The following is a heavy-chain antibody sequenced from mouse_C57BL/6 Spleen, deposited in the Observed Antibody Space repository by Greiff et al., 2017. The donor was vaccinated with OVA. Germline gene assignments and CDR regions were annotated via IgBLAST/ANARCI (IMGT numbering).Heavy chain of an antibody. V-gene: IGHV1-78*01. Sequence: VQRVESDAELVKPGASVKISCKVSGYTFTDHTIHWMKQRPEQGLEWIGYIYPRDGSTKYNEKFKGKATLTADKSSSTAYMQLNSLTSEDSAVYFCAKGAYGRVYFDYWGQGTTLTVSS. CDR1: GYTFTDHT. J-gene: IGHJ2*01. CDR3: AKGAYGRVYFDY. CDR2: IYPRDGST. D-gene: IGHD1-1*01.